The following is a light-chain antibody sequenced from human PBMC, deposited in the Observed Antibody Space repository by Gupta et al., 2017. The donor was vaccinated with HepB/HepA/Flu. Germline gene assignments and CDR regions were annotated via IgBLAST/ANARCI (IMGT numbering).Light chain of an antibody. J-gene: IGLJ2*01. CDR3: AEWDDRLKDVL. V-gene: IGLV1-44*01. CDR1: SSNIGSTN. CDR2: YND. Sequence: QSVLTQPPSASGTAGQRVTMSWSGSSSNIGSTNVNWYQQFPGTAPKLLIYYNDQRPSGVPDRFAGSKSGTSASLVIXGXRSEDEXNYYCAEWDDRLKDVLFGGGTKLSVL.